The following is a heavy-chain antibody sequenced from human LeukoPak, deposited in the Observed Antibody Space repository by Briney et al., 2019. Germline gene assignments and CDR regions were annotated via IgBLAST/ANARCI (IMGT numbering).Heavy chain of an antibody. D-gene: IGHD4-17*01. CDR3: ARVTTTVHYYYYMDV. CDR2: IIPIFSTA. CDR1: GYTFTVYY. J-gene: IGHJ6*03. V-gene: IGHV1-69*13. Sequence: ASVTVSCKASGYTFTVYYMHWVRQAPGQGLEWMGGIIPIFSTANYAQKFQGRVTITADESTSTAYMELSSLRSEDTAVYYCARVTTTVHYYYYMDVWGKGTTVTISS.